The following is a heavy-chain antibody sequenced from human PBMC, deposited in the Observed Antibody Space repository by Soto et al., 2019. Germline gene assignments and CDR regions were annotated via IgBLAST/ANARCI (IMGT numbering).Heavy chain of an antibody. CDR1: GYTFTSYG. J-gene: IGHJ4*02. CDR2: ISAYNGNT. Sequence: GASVKVSCKTSGYTFTSYGISWVRQAPGQGLEWMGWISAYNGNTNYAQKLQGRVTMTTDTSTGTAYMELRSLRSDDTAVYYCASSLLVGYGLEGESDWGQGTLVTVSA. D-gene: IGHD5-18*01. CDR3: ASSLLVGYGLEGESD. V-gene: IGHV1-18*01.